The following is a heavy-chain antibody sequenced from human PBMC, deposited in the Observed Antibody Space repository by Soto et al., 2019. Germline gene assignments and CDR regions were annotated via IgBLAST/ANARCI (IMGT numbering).Heavy chain of an antibody. CDR1: GLTLSTSS. CDR2: IRRHTSVT. CDR3: AKNDYGDYVRAFDI. V-gene: IGHV3-48*01. J-gene: IGHJ3*02. D-gene: IGHD4-17*01. Sequence: PGGSLRLSCAASGLTLSTSSMNWVRQAPGKGLEWISYIRRHTSVTAYADSVKGRFTISRDSAKNSLYLQMDSLRAEDTAVYYCAKNDYGDYVRAFDIWGQGTMVTVS.